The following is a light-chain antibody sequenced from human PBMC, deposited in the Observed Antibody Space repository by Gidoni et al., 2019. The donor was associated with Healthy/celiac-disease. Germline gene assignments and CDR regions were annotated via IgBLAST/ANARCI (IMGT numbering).Light chain of an antibody. Sequence: NVLTQSPGTLSLSPGERATLSCRASQSVSSSYLAWYQQKPGQAPRLLIYGASSRATGIPDRFSGSGSGTDFTLTISRLEPEDFAVYYCQQYGSSPTFGGGTKVEIK. J-gene: IGKJ4*01. CDR3: QQYGSSPT. CDR2: GAS. CDR1: QSVSSSY. V-gene: IGKV3-20*01.